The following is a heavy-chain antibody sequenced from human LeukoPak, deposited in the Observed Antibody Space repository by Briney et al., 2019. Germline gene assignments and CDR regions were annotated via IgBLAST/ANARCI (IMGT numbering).Heavy chain of an antibody. J-gene: IGHJ5*02. CDR3: ASYNWNDGWFDP. Sequence: ASVKVSCKASGYTFTSYGISWVRQAPGQGLEWMGWISAYNGNTNYAQKLQGRVTMTTDTSTSTAYMELRSLRSDDTAVYYCASYNWNDGWFDPWGQGTLVTVSS. V-gene: IGHV1-18*01. CDR1: GYTFTSYG. CDR2: ISAYNGNT. D-gene: IGHD1-1*01.